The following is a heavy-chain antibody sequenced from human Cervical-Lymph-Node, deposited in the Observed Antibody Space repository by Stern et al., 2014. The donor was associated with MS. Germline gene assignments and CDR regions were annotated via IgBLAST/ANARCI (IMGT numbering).Heavy chain of an antibody. CDR1: GDSINYYY. D-gene: IGHD6-13*01. CDR2: IFYRGST. Sequence: VHLVESGPGLVQPSETLSLTCTVSGDSINYYYWGWIRQPPGKALAWIGYIFYRGSTTYNPSLKSRVTISVDTSKNQFSLNLSSVTAADTAVYYCARVLRRRVIGAPGAGYYFDYWGQGTLVTVPS. J-gene: IGHJ4*02. CDR3: ARVLRRRVIGAPGAGYYFDY. V-gene: IGHV4-59*01.